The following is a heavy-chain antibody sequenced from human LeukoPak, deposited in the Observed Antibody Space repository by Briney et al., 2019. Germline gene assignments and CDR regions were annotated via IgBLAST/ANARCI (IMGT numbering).Heavy chain of an antibody. J-gene: IGHJ6*04. CDR2: IFSDGSMT. Sequence: GGSLRLSCAASGFTFSSYWMFWARQGPGKGLVWVSQIFSDGSMTNYADSVKGRFTISRDNAKNTLYLQMNSLRVEDTAVYYCGRGGVPGAMDVWGKGTTVTVAS. CDR1: GFTFSSYW. V-gene: IGHV3-74*01. CDR3: GRGGVPGAMDV. D-gene: IGHD3-10*01.